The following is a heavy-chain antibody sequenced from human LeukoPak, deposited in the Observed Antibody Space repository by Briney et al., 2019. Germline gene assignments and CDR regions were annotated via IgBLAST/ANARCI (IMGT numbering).Heavy chain of an antibody. Sequence: SETLSLTCAVYGGSLSGYYWSWIRQPPGKGLEWIGEINYSGSTNYKPSLKSRVTISVDTSKNQFSLKLNSVTAADTAVYYCARHKCSCDICQMRYVFDFWGQGTMVTVSS. J-gene: IGHJ3*01. D-gene: IGHD2-15*01. V-gene: IGHV4-34*01. CDR3: ARHKCSCDICQMRYVFDF. CDR1: GGSLSGYY. CDR2: INYSGST.